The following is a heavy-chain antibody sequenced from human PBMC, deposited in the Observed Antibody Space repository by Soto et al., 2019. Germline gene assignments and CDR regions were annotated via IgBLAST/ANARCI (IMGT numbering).Heavy chain of an antibody. J-gene: IGHJ4*02. V-gene: IGHV1-8*01. D-gene: IGHD2-15*01. CDR3: ARQKVVASDY. CDR1: GYTFTSYA. CDR2: MNPNSGNT. Sequence: QVQLVQSGAEVKKPGASVKVSCKASGYTFTSYAINWVRQATGQGLEWMGWMNPNSGNTGYAQKFQDRVTMTMKTSISTAYMELSSMRSEDTAVYFCARQKVVASDYWVQGTLVTVSS.